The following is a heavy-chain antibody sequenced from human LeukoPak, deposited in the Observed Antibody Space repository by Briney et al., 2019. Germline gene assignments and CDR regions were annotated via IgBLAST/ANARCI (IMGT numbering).Heavy chain of an antibody. Sequence: PGGSLRLSCAASGFTFSAHAMHWVRQPTGKGLEWVSAIGTGGDTFYPGSVKCRFTISRENVKNSLYLQMTSLRAEDTAVYYCAKDYTSKRNLYYFDYWGQGTLVTVSS. D-gene: IGHD6-6*01. J-gene: IGHJ4*02. CDR1: GFTFSAHA. CDR2: IGTGGDT. V-gene: IGHV3-13*01. CDR3: AKDYTSKRNLYYFDY.